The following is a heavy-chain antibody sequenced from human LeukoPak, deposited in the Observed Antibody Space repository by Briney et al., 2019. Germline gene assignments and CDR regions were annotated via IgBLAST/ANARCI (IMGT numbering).Heavy chain of an antibody. CDR2: IYHSGST. D-gene: IGHD1-26*01. CDR1: GYSIGSGYY. Sequence: SETLSLTCAVSGYSIGSGYYWGWIRQPPGKGLEWIGNIYHSGSTYYNPSLKSRVTISVDTSKNQFSLKLSSVTAADTAVYYCARHPSATVWFDPWGQGTLVTVSS. CDR3: ARHPSATVWFDP. J-gene: IGHJ5*02. V-gene: IGHV4-38-2*01.